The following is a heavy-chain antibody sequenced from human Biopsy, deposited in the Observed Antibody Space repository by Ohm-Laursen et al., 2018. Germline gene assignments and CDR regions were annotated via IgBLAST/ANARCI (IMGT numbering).Heavy chain of an antibody. CDR2: ISWNSGRI. Sequence: LSLTCAASGFNFDDFAMHWVRQTPGKGLEWVSGISWNSGRIAYADSVKGRFTISRDNAKNSLYLQMNSLRAEDTALYYCAKGQAPDGYNYAFDIWGQGTMLTVSS. V-gene: IGHV3-9*01. CDR3: AKGQAPDGYNYAFDI. D-gene: IGHD5-24*01. CDR1: GFNFDDFA. J-gene: IGHJ3*02.